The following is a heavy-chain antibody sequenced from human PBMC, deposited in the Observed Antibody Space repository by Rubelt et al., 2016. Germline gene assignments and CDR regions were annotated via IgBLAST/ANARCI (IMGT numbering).Heavy chain of an antibody. J-gene: IGHJ5*02. D-gene: IGHD6-13*01. CDR1: GYTFTSYA. CDR3: ARMRGPYSSSGGEFDP. V-gene: IGHV1-3*01. Sequence: QVQLVQSGAEVKKPGASVKVSCKASGYTFTSYAMHWVRQAPGHRLEWMGWINAGNGNTKYSQKFQGRVTSTRDTAASTAYMELSSLRSEDTAVYYCARMRGPYSSSGGEFDPWGQGTLVTVSS. CDR2: INAGNGNT.